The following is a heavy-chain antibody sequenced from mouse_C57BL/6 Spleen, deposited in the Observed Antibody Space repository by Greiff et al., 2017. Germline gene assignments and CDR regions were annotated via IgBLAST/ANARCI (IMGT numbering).Heavy chain of an antibody. CDR3: ARDSGNWDYFDD. Sequence: EVHLVESEGGLVQPGSSMKLSCTASGFTFSDYYMAWVRQVPEKGLEWVANINYDGSSTYYLDSLKSRFIISRDNAKNILYLQMSSLKSEDTATDYCARDSGNWDYFDDWGQGTTLTVSS. J-gene: IGHJ2*01. CDR1: GFTFSDYY. D-gene: IGHD2-1*01. V-gene: IGHV5-16*01. CDR2: INYDGSST.